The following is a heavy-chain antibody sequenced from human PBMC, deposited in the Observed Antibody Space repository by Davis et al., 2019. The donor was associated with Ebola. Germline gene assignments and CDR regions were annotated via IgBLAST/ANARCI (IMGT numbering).Heavy chain of an antibody. D-gene: IGHD2-15*01. Sequence: GESLKISCAASGFTFSSYAMSWVRQAPGPRLVCVSSISGSGGSTYYADSVKGRFTISRDNSKNTLYLQMNSLRAEDTAVYYCAKEPKIVYFDYWGQGTLVTVSS. CDR3: AKEPKIVYFDY. CDR1: GFTFSSYA. CDR2: ISGSGGST. J-gene: IGHJ4*02. V-gene: IGHV3-23*01.